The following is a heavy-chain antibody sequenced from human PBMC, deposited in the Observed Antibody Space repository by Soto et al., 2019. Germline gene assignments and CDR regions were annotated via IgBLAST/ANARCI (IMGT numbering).Heavy chain of an antibody. D-gene: IGHD1-26*01. CDR3: ARRYRGNYYDY. CDR1: GGSFSGYY. J-gene: IGHJ4*02. CDR2: INHSGST. V-gene: IGHV4-34*01. Sequence: SETLSLTCAVYGGSFSGYYWSWIRQPPGKGLEWIGEINHSGSTNYNPSLKSRVTISVDTSKNQFSLKLSSVTAADTAVYYCARRYRGNYYDYWGQGTLVTVS.